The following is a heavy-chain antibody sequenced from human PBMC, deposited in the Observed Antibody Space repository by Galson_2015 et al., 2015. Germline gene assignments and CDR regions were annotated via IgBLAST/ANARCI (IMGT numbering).Heavy chain of an antibody. CDR2: IIPIFGTA. D-gene: IGHD6-13*01. CDR3: ARDIWPLTIAAAGKIDP. Sequence: SVKVSCKASGGTFSSYAISWVRQAPGQGLERMGGIIPIFGTANYTQKFQGRVTITADKSTSTAYMELSSLRSEDTAVYYCARDIWPLTIAAAGKIDPWGQGTLVTVSS. J-gene: IGHJ5*02. V-gene: IGHV1-69*06. CDR1: GGTFSSYA.